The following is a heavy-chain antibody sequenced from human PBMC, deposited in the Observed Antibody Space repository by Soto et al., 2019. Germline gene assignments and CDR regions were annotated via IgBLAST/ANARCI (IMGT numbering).Heavy chain of an antibody. CDR3: ARLGGSYAVPHFDY. V-gene: IGHV4-39*01. CDR1: GGSISSSSYS. D-gene: IGHD1-26*01. Sequence: SETLSLTCSVSGGSISSSSYSWGWIRQPPGKGLEWIGTIYYSGSTHYNPSLEGRVAISADTPNNQLSLRLSSVTAADTAVYYCARLGGSYAVPHFDYWGQGTLVTVSS. J-gene: IGHJ4*02. CDR2: IYYSGST.